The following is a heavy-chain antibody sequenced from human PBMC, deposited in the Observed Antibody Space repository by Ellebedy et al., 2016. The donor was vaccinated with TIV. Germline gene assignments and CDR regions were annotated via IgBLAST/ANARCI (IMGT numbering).Heavy chain of an antibody. Sequence: GESLKISCVASGFAFSSRWIHWVRQAPGKGLVWVSHINSDGSSTTYADSVKGRFTISRDNAKGTVYLQMNSLRAEDTAVYYCGRDDRYGLDVWGQGTTVIVSS. CDR3: GRDDRYGLDV. CDR2: INSDGSST. V-gene: IGHV3-74*01. J-gene: IGHJ6*02. CDR1: GFAFSSRW.